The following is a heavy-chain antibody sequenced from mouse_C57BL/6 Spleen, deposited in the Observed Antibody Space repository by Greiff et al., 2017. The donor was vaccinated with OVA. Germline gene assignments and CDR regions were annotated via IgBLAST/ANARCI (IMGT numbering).Heavy chain of an antibody. Sequence: EVKLVESGPGMVKPSQSLSLTCTVTGYSITSGYDWHWIRHFPGNKLEWMGYISYSGSTNYNPSLKSRISITHDTSKNHFFLKLNSVTTEDTATYYCERGRDYYGGSAYWGQGTLVTVSA. J-gene: IGHJ3*01. CDR1: GYSITSGYD. V-gene: IGHV3-1*01. CDR2: ISYSGST. D-gene: IGHD1-1*01. CDR3: ERGRDYYGGSAY.